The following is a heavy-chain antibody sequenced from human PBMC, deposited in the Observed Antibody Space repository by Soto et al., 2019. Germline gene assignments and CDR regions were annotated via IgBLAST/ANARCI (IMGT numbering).Heavy chain of an antibody. V-gene: IGHV1-58*01. J-gene: IGHJ6*02. Sequence: ASVKVSCKASGFTFTSSAVQWVRQARGQRLEWIGWIVVGSGNTNYAQKFQERVTITRDMSTSTAYMELSSLRSEDTAVYYCARDSSSYKYYYYGMDVWGQGTTVTVSS. D-gene: IGHD6-13*01. CDR1: GFTFTSSA. CDR3: ARDSSSYKYYYYGMDV. CDR2: IVVGSGNT.